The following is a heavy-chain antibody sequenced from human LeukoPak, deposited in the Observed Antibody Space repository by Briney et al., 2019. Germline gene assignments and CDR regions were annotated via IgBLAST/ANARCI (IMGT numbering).Heavy chain of an antibody. D-gene: IGHD6-13*01. Sequence: QAGGSLRLSCAASGFTFSSYAMSWVRQAPGKGLEWVSAISGSGGSTYYADSVKGRFTISRDNSKNTLYLQMNSLRAEDTAVYYCAKDLSPSSWYPYDAFDIWGQGTMVTVSS. CDR2: ISGSGGST. J-gene: IGHJ3*02. CDR1: GFTFSSYA. CDR3: AKDLSPSSWYPYDAFDI. V-gene: IGHV3-23*01.